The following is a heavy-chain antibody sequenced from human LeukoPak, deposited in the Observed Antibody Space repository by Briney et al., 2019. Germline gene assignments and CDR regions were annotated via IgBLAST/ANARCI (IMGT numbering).Heavy chain of an antibody. D-gene: IGHD4-17*01. Sequence: PGGSLRLSCAASGFTFSSYSMNWVRQAPGKGLEWVSSISSSSSYIYYADSVKGRFTISRDNAKNTLYLQMNTLRAEDTAVYYCAKIRLPGTVTGDGIDIWGQGTMVTVSS. CDR2: ISSSSSYI. V-gene: IGHV3-21*04. CDR3: AKIRLPGTVTGDGIDI. CDR1: GFTFSSYS. J-gene: IGHJ3*02.